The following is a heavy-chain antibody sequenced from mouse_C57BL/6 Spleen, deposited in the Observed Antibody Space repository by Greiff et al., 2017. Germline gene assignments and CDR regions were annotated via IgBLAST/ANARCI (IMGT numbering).Heavy chain of an antibody. D-gene: IGHD1-1*01. J-gene: IGHJ2*01. CDR2: IDPENGDT. CDR1: GFNIKDDY. Sequence: VQLKQSGAELVRPGASVKLSCTASGFNIKDDYMHWVKQRPEQGLEWIGWIDPENGDTEYASKFQGKATITADTSSNTAYLQLSSLTSEDTAVYYCTQRDYGSSYYFDYWGQGTTLTVSS. CDR3: TQRDYGSSYYFDY. V-gene: IGHV14-4*01.